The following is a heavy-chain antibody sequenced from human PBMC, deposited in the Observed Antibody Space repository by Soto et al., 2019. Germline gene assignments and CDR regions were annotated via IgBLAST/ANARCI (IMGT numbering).Heavy chain of an antibody. CDR2: IYYSGST. J-gene: IGHJ6*02. D-gene: IGHD5-12*01. CDR1: GESFSEYY. V-gene: IGHV4-34*01. CDR3: ARQMRGATISIYYYGMDV. Sequence: PSETMSLTCAVYGESFSEYYWSWIRQPPGKGLEWIGEIYYSGSTNYNPSLKSRVTISVDTSKNQFSLKLSSVTAADTAVYYCARQMRGATISIYYYGMDVWGQGTTVTVSS.